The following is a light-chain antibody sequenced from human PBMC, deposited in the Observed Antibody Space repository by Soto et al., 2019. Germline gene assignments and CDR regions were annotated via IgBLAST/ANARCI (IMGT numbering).Light chain of an antibody. J-gene: IGKJ4*01. CDR3: HQYGSSPLT. CDR1: ESVSDNY. V-gene: IGKV3-20*01. Sequence: EIVLTQSPGTLSLSPGERATLSCRASESVSDNYLAWYQQRSGQAPRLVIYGASSRASAVPDRFSGSGSGADFTLTISRLEPEAFAVYYCHQYGSSPLTFGGGPKVEIK. CDR2: GAS.